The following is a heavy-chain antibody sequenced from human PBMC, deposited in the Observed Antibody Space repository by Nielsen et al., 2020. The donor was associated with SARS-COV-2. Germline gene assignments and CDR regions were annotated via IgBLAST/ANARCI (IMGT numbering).Heavy chain of an antibody. D-gene: IGHD2-2*01. CDR1: GYRFNTYG. CDR3: ARGQISYSSSWYARY. J-gene: IGHJ4*02. V-gene: IGHV1-18*01. Sequence: ASVKVSCKTSGYRFNTYGISWVRQAPGQGLEWMGWINAYNGNTNYAQKFQGRLTVTTDTSTSTAYLELRNLRSDDTAVYYCARGQISYSSSWYARYWGQGTLVTVSS. CDR2: INAYNGNT.